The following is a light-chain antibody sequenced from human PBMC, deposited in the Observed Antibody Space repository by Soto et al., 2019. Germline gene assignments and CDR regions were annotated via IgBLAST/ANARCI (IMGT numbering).Light chain of an antibody. J-gene: IGKJ2*01. CDR3: QQYGSSPPYT. CDR1: QSVSNNY. V-gene: IGKV3-20*01. CDR2: GSS. Sequence: GLTQSPGTLSLSPGDRAILSCRASQSVSNNYLAWYQQNPGQPPKILIFGSSDRATGIPDRFSGSGSGTDFTLTISSLEPEDFAVYYCQQYGSSPPYTFGQGTTLAIK.